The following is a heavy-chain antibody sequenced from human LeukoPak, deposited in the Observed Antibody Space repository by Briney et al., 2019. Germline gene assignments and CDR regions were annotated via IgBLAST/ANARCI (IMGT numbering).Heavy chain of an antibody. CDR1: GFTFSSYS. D-gene: IGHD6-13*01. CDR2: ISSSSTI. V-gene: IGHV3-48*01. Sequence: PGGSLRLSCAASGFTFSSYSMNWVRQAPGKGLEWVSYISSSSTIYYADSVKGRFTISRDNAKNSLYLQMNSLRAEDTAVYYCARDQGSSWFWGQGTLVTVSS. J-gene: IGHJ4*02. CDR3: ARDQGSSWF.